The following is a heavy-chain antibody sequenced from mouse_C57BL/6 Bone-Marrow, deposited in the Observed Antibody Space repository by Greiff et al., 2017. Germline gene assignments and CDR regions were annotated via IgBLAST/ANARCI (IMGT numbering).Heavy chain of an antibody. J-gene: IGHJ4*01. CDR1: GYTFTSYW. CDR2: IYPGSGST. CDR3: ARYSNYVNYAMDY. Sequence: QVQLQQPGAELVKPGASVKMSCKASGYTFTSYWITWVKQRPGQGLEWIGDIYPGSGSTNYNEKFKGKATLTADKSSSTAYMELRSLTSEDSAVYFCARYSNYVNYAMDYWGQGTSVTVSS. V-gene: IGHV1-55*01. D-gene: IGHD2-5*01.